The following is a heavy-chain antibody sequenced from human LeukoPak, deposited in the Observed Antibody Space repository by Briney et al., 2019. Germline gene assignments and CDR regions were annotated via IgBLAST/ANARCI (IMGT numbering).Heavy chain of an antibody. J-gene: IGHJ4*02. Sequence: SVKVSCKAPGGTFGSYAISWVRQAPGQGLEWMGGIIPIFGTANYAQKFQGRVTITTDESTSTAYMELSSLRSEDTAVYYCASRLYYYGSGSYDYFDYWGQGTLVTVSS. CDR2: IIPIFGTA. D-gene: IGHD3-10*01. CDR3: ASRLYYYGSGSYDYFDY. V-gene: IGHV1-69*05. CDR1: GGTFGSYA.